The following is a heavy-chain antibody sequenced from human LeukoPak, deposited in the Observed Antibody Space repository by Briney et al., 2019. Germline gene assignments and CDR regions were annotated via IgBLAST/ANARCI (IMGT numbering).Heavy chain of an antibody. CDR3: ARGAAVAGGWYFDL. CDR2: IYYSGST. V-gene: IGHV4-39*01. D-gene: IGHD6-19*01. J-gene: IGHJ2*01. Sequence: SETLSLTCTVSGGSISSSSYYWGWIRQPPGKGLEWIGSIYYSGSTYYNPSLKNRVTISVDTSKNQFSLKLSSVTAADTAVYYCARGAAVAGGWYFDLWGRGTLVTVSS. CDR1: GGSISSSSYY.